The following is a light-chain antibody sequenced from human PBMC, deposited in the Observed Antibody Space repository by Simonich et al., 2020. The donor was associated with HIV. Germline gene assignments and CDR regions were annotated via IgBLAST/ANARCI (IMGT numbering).Light chain of an antibody. J-gene: IGKJ4*01. V-gene: IGKV1-33*01. CDR1: QSISRN. CDR2: AAS. CDR3: QQYDNLPPLT. Sequence: DIQMTQSPSSLSASVGDRVTITCRASQSISRNLNWYQQKPGKAPKLLIYAASSLQSGVPSRFSGSGSGTDFTFTISSLQPEDIATYYCQQYDNLPPLTFGGGTKVEIK.